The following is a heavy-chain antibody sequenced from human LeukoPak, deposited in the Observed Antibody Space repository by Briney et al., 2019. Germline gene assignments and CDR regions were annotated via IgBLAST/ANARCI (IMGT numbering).Heavy chain of an antibody. CDR1: GFTFSSYW. CDR3: ARIKSSGWYKY. D-gene: IGHD6-19*01. V-gene: IGHV3-7*01. CDR2: IKQDGSEK. J-gene: IGHJ4*02. Sequence: PGGSLRLSRAASGFTFSSYWMSWVRQAPGKGLEWVTNIKQDGSEKYYVDSVKGRFTISGDNAKNSLYLQMNSLRAEDTAVYYCARIKSSGWYKYWGQGTLVTVSS.